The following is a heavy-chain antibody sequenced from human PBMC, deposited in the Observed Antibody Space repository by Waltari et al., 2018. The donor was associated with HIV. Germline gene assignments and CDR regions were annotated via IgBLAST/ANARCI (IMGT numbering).Heavy chain of an antibody. CDR3: ARDLYMGRGVISDY. Sequence: QVQLVPSGAEVKTPGASVKVSCKASGYPFTSYAITWVRQAPGQGPEWMGWISTNNGNTNYEQKFQGRVTMTTDASTSTVYMELRSLRSDDTAIYYCARDLYMGRGVISDYWGQGTLVTVSS. CDR1: GYPFTSYA. V-gene: IGHV1-18*01. D-gene: IGHD3-10*01. CDR2: ISTNNGNT. J-gene: IGHJ4*02.